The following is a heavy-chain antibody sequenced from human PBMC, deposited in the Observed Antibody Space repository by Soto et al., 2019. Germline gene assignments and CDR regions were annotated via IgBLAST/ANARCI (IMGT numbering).Heavy chain of an antibody. CDR1: GYTFTSYG. D-gene: IGHD2-8*01. J-gene: IGHJ4*02. V-gene: IGHV1-18*01. Sequence: QVQLVQSGGEVKQPGASVKVSCKTSGYTFTSYGISWVRQAPGQGLEWMGWISGYNGDTKYVQKFQGRVTLTTDTSTNTGYLEVRSLRSDDTAVYYCARDWVGVLAYGGQGTLVTVSS. CDR2: ISGYNGDT. CDR3: ARDWVGVLAY.